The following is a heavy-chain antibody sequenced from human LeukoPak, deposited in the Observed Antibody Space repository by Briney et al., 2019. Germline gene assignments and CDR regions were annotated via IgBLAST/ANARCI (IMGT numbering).Heavy chain of an antibody. CDR1: GGSFSGYY. CDR2: ITGSGDTI. Sequence: LSLTCAVYGGSFSGYYWSWIRQPPGKGLEWISYITGSGDTIYYADSVKGRFTISRDNAKNSLFLQMNSLTADDTALYYCARERTTIMSGTAIGGYWGQGTLVTVSS. J-gene: IGHJ4*02. CDR3: ARERTTIMSGTAIGGY. V-gene: IGHV3-11*04. D-gene: IGHD4-11*01.